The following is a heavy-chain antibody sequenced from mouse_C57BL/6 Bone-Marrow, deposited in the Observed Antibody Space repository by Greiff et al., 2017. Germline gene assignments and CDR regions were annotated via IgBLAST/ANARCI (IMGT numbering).Heavy chain of an antibody. J-gene: IGHJ3*01. V-gene: IGHV5-17*01. CDR3: ARGAGQAWFAF. CDR2: ISSGISTI. CDR1: GFTFSDYG. Sequence: EVKLVESGGGLVKPGGSLKLSCAASGFTFSDYGMHWVRQAPGKGLEWVAYISSGISTIYYADTVKGRFTIFRDNAKNTLFLQMTSLRPEDTAMYYCARGAGQAWFAFWGQGTLVTVSA. D-gene: IGHD6-1*01.